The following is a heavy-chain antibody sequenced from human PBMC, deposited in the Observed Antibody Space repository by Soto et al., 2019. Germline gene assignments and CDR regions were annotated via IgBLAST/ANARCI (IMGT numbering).Heavy chain of an antibody. Sequence: XLSXAASXXXXXNXXMHWVRXAPGKVLEWVALISYDGSVKDYADSVKGRFTISRDNSRNTLFLQMNSLRAEDTAVYYCVRDPSRGNEWARYVDLWGRGTLVTVSS. J-gene: IGHJ2*01. CDR1: XXXXXNXX. CDR2: ISYDGSVK. CDR3: VRDPSRGNEWARYVDL. D-gene: IGHD1-1*01. V-gene: IGHV3-30-3*01.